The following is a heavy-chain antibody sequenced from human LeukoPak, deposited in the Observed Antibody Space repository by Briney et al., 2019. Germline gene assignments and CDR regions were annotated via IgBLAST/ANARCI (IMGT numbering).Heavy chain of an antibody. J-gene: IGHJ5*02. CDR3: ARQEYCSGGSCYTWFDP. D-gene: IGHD2-15*01. CDR2: IYPADSDI. Sequence: GESLKISCKGSGSSINNYWIGWVRQMPGKGLEWMGIIYPADSDIRYSPSFQGQVTISADKSISTAYLQWSSLKAPDTAMYYCARQEYCSGGSCYTWFDPWGQGTLVTVSS. CDR1: GSSINNYW. V-gene: IGHV5-51*01.